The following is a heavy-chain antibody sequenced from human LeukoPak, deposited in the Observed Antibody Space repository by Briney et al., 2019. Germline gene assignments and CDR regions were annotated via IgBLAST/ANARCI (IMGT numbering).Heavy chain of an antibody. J-gene: IGHJ5*02. CDR2: IYYSGST. D-gene: IGHD2-15*01. V-gene: IGHV4-30-4*08. CDR3: ARVVVVAATGIRFDP. CDR1: GGSISSGDYY. Sequence: SQTLSLTCTVSGGSISSGDYYWSWIRPPPGKGLEWIGYIYYSGSTYYNPSLKSRVTISVDTSKNRFSLKLSSVTAADTAVYYCARVVVVAATGIRFDPWGQGTLVTVSS.